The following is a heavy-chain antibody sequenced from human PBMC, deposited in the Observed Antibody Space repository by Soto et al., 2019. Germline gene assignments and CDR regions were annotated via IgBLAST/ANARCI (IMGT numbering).Heavy chain of an antibody. D-gene: IGHD1-26*01. V-gene: IGHV1-46*01. J-gene: IGHJ4*02. CDR2: INASGGST. Sequence: QVQLVQSGAEVKKPGASVKVSCKASGYTFTSYYMHWVRQAPGQGLEWMGIINASGGSTSYAQKFQGGVTMTRDTSTSTVYMELSSLRSEDTAVYYCARDPYGWELQWGVDYWGQGTLVTVSS. CDR3: ARDPYGWELQWGVDY. CDR1: GYTFTSYY.